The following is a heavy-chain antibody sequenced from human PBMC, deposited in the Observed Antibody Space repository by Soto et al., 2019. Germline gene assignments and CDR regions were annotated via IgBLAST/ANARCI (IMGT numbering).Heavy chain of an antibody. D-gene: IGHD2-8*01. J-gene: IGHJ4*02. CDR3: ARGESCMTGIDN. Sequence: GGSLRISCAASGFTFSSYAMHWVRQAPGKGLEWVAVISYDGSNKYYADSVKGRFTISRDNSKNTLYLQMNSLRAEDTAVYYCARGESCMTGIDNWGKGTLITLCS. CDR1: GFTFSSYA. V-gene: IGHV3-30-3*01. CDR2: ISYDGSNK.